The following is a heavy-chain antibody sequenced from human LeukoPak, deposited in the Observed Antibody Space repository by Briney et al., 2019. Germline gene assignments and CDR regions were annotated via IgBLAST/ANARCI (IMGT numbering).Heavy chain of an antibody. CDR2: ISGSGGSS. CDR3: AKPLRDAGSFNYPYFDF. D-gene: IGHD5-24*01. V-gene: IGHV3-23*01. Sequence: GGSLRLSCAASGFTFTNYAMNWVRQAGGGGVEWVSAISGSGGSSSYADSVRGRFTISRDNSNNMLYLQMHSLSAEDTAVYYCAKPLRDAGSFNYPYFDFWGQGTLVTVSS. J-gene: IGHJ4*02. CDR1: GFTFTNYA.